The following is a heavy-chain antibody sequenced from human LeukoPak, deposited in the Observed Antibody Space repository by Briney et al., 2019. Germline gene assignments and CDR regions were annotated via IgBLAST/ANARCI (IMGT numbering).Heavy chain of an antibody. CDR1: GGSISSYY. CDR2: IYTSGST. V-gene: IGHV4-4*07. CDR3: AREGSITMIVVVPYYFDY. Sequence: TPSETLSLTCTVSGGSISSYYWSWIRQPAGKGLEWIGRIYTSGSTNYNPSLKSRVTMSVDTSKNQFSLKLSSVTAADTAVYYCAREGSITMIVVVPYYFDYWGQGTLVTVSS. J-gene: IGHJ4*02. D-gene: IGHD3-22*01.